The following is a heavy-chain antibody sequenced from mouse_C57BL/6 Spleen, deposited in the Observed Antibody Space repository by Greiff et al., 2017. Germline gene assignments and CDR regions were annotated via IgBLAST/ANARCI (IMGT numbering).Heavy chain of an antibody. J-gene: IGHJ3*01. V-gene: IGHV3-1*01. CDR1: GYSITSGYD. CDR2: ISYSGST. D-gene: IGHD4-1*01. Sequence: EVKLVESGPGMVKPSQSLSLTCTVTGYSITSGYDWHWIRHFPGNKLEWMGYISYSGSTNYNLSLKSRISITHDTSKNHFFLKLNSVTTEDTATYYCARGEANWEFAYWGQGTLVTVSA. CDR3: ARGEANWEFAY.